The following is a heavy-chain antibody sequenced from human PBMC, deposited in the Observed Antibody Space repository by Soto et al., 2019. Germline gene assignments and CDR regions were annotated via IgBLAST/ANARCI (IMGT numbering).Heavy chain of an antibody. V-gene: IGHV3-21*01. CDR1: GFTFSSYS. D-gene: IGHD1-26*01. Sequence: PGGSLRLSCAASGFTFSSYSMNWVRQAPGKGLEWVSSISSSSSYIYYADSVKGRFTISRDNAKNSLYLQMNSLRAEDTAVYYCARARIVGATIPGFPWGQGTQVTVSS. CDR2: ISSSSSYI. CDR3: ARARIVGATIPGFP. J-gene: IGHJ5*02.